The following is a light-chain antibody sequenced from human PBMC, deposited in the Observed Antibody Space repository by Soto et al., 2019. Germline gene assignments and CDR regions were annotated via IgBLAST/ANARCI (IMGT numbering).Light chain of an antibody. CDR1: QAVGGTY. CDR3: QQYGSSPQIT. CDR2: GAS. Sequence: EIVLTQTPRTLSLSPGERASLSCRASQAVGGTYLAWYQHKPGQAPRRLINGASNRAAGITDRFGGSGSGTDFTLTISRLEPEDFVVYYCQQYGSSPQITFGQGTRLEIK. V-gene: IGKV3-20*01. J-gene: IGKJ5*01.